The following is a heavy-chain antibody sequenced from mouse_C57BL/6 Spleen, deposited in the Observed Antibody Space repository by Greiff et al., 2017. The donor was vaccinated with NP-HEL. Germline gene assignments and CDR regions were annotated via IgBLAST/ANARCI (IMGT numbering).Heavy chain of an antibody. D-gene: IGHD3-2*02. Sequence: VQLKESGAELVRPGASVKLSCTASGFNIKDDYMHWVKQRPEQGLEWIGWIDPENGDTEYASKFQGKATITADTPSNTAYLQLSSLTSEDTAVYYCTTGTAQAGYAMDYWGQGTSVTVSS. CDR3: TTGTAQAGYAMDY. V-gene: IGHV14-4*01. CDR2: IDPENGDT. J-gene: IGHJ4*01. CDR1: GFNIKDDY.